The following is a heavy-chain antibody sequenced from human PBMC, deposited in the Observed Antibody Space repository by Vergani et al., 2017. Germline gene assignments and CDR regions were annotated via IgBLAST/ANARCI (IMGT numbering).Heavy chain of an antibody. D-gene: IGHD3-22*01. CDR2: INHSGST. CDR1: GGSFITYY. CDR3: ARGAGYDSSGYHYDFDY. V-gene: IGHV4-34*01. J-gene: IGHJ4*02. Sequence: QVHLQQWGAGLLKPSETLSLTFAVSGGSFITYYWSWIRQPPGKWLEWIGEINHSGSTNYNPSLKSRVTISVDTSKNQVSLKLSSVTAADTAVHYCARGAGYDSSGYHYDFDYWGQGTLVTVSS.